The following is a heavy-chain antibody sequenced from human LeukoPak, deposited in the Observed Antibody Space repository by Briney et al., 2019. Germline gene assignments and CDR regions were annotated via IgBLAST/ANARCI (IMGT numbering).Heavy chain of an antibody. Sequence: GGSLRLSCAASGFTFGDYAMSWFRQAPGKGLEWVGFIRSKAYGGTTEYAASVKGRFTISRDDSKSIAYLQMNSLKTEDTAVYYCTREQWLVRIVRVTWFDPWGQGTLVTVSS. CDR3: TREQWLVRIVRVTWFDP. CDR2: IRSKAYGGTT. D-gene: IGHD6-19*01. J-gene: IGHJ5*02. V-gene: IGHV3-49*03. CDR1: GFTFGDYA.